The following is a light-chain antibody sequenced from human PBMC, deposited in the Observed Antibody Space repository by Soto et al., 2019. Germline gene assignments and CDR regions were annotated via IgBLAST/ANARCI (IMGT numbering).Light chain of an antibody. CDR2: DAS. J-gene: IGKJ5*01. CDR3: QQYGDTPFA. CDR1: QSVSSN. V-gene: IGKV3-20*01. Sequence: EIVLIQSPATLSLSPGERATLSCRASQSVSSNLAWYQQNPGQSPRLLIFDASNRATGIPARFSGSGSGTDFTLTISRLEPEDFAVYYCQQYGDTPFAFGQGTRLEIK.